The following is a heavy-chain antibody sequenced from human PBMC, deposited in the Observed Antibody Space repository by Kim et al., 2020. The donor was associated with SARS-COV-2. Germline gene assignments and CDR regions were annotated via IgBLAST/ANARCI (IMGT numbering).Heavy chain of an antibody. V-gene: IGHV1-69*04. CDR2: IIPILGIA. J-gene: IGHJ4*02. Sequence: SVKVSCKASGGTFSSYTISWVRQAPGQGLEWMGRIIPILGIANYAQKFQGRVTITADKSTSTAYMELSSLRSEDTAVYYCARDVGVHIVDSDYWGRGTLVTVSS. CDR3: ARDVGVHIVDSDY. CDR1: GGTFSSYT. D-gene: IGHD5-12*01.